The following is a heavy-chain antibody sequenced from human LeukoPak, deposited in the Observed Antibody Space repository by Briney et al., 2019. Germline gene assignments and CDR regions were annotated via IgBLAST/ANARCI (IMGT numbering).Heavy chain of an antibody. CDR2: TYHSGST. CDR3: ARDAPDTSGWYDY. CDR1: GGSISSNNW. Sequence: PSGTLSLTCIVSGGSISSNNWWSWVRQSPGKGLEWIGETYHSGSTNYNPSLKSRVTISVDRSRNQFSLKLNSVTAADTAVYYCARDAPDTSGWYDYWGQGTLVTVSS. J-gene: IGHJ4*02. D-gene: IGHD6-19*01. V-gene: IGHV4-4*02.